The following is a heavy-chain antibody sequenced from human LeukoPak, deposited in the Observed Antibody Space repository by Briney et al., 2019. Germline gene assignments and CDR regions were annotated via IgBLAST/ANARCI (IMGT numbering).Heavy chain of an antibody. CDR1: GFTFSSYS. Sequence: PGGSLRLSCAASGFTFSSYSMNWVRQAPGKGLEWVSSISSSSSYIYYADSVKGRFTISRDNAKNSLYLQMNSLRAEDTAVYYCAKPQTGRIAVAGTTDYWGQGTLATVSS. V-gene: IGHV3-21*01. CDR3: AKPQTGRIAVAGTTDY. D-gene: IGHD6-19*01. J-gene: IGHJ4*02. CDR2: ISSSSSYI.